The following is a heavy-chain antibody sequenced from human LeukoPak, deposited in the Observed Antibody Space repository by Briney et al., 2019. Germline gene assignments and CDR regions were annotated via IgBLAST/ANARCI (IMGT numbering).Heavy chain of an antibody. J-gene: IGHJ5*02. CDR1: GGSISSYY. Sequence: SETLSLTCTVSGGSISSYYWSRIRQSPGKGLEWIGRIYTSGSTNYNPSLKSRVTISVDTSKNQFSLKLSSVTAADTAVYYCARSSSSGWGFRFDPWGQGTLVTVSS. CDR3: ARSSSSGWGFRFDP. D-gene: IGHD6-19*01. CDR2: IYTSGST. V-gene: IGHV4-4*07.